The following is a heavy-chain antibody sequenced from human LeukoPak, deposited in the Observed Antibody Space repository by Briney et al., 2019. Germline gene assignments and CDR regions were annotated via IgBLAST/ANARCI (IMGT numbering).Heavy chain of an antibody. CDR1: GFTFSSYE. CDR2: ISSSGSTI. V-gene: IGHV3-48*03. J-gene: IGHJ6*04. CDR3: AELGITMIGGV. D-gene: IGHD3-10*02. Sequence: QSGGSLRLSGAASGFTFSSYEMNWVGQAPGKGLEWVSYISSSGSTIYYADSVKGRFTISRDNAKNSLYLQMNSLRAEDTAVYYCAELGITMIGGVWGKGTTVTISS.